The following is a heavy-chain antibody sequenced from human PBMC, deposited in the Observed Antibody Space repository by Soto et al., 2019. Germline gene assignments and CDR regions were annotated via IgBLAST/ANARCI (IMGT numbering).Heavy chain of an antibody. J-gene: IGHJ6*02. Sequence: GGSLRLSCAASXFTFSSYAMSWVRQAPGKGLEWVSAISGSGGSTYYADSVKGRFTISRDNSKNTLYLQMNSLRAEDTAVYYCAKPLPAANPQANYYGMDVWGQGTTVTVSS. D-gene: IGHD2-2*01. CDR2: ISGSGGST. CDR3: AKPLPAANPQANYYGMDV. CDR1: XFTFSSYA. V-gene: IGHV3-23*01.